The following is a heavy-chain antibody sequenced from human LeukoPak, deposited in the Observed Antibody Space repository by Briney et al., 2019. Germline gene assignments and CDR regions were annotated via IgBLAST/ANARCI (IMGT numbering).Heavy chain of an antibody. CDR3: ARLIHRGYSSSWYVDY. D-gene: IGHD6-13*01. V-gene: IGHV3-23*01. J-gene: IGHJ4*02. CDR2: ISGGGGST. CDR1: GFTFSSYA. Sequence: GGSLRLSCAASGFTFSSYAMSWVRQAPGKGLEWVSAISGGGGSTYYADSVKGRFTISRDNSKNTLYLQMNSLRAEDTAVYYCARLIHRGYSSSWYVDYWGQGTLVTVSS.